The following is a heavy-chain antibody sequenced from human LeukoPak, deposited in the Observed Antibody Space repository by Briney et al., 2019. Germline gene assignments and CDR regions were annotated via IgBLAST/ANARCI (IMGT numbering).Heavy chain of an antibody. CDR3: ARDLWPLSVVTLHGY. Sequence: GRSLRLSCAASGFTFSSYAMHWVRQAPGKGLEWVAVISYVGSNKYYADSVKGRFTISRDNSKNTLYLQMNSLRAEDTAVYYCARDLWPLSVVTLHGYWGQGTLVTVSS. CDR2: ISYVGSNK. V-gene: IGHV3-30*04. CDR1: GFTFSSYA. J-gene: IGHJ4*02. D-gene: IGHD2-15*01.